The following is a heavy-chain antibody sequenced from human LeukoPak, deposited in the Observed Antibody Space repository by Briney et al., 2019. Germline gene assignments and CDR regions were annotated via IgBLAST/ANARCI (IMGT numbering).Heavy chain of an antibody. J-gene: IGHJ6*03. CDR2: INPSGGST. CDR3: ARTGQRHTIPGYMDV. D-gene: IGHD2-8*02. Sequence: ASVKVSCKASGYTFTSHYMHWVRQAPGQGLEWMGIINPSGGSTSYAQKFQGRVTMTRDMSTSTVYMELSSLRSEDTAVYYCARTGQRHTIPGYMDVWGKGTTVTVSS. V-gene: IGHV1-46*01. CDR1: GYTFTSHY.